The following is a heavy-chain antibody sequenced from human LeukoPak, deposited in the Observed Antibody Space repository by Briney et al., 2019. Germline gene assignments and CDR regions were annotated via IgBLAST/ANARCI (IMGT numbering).Heavy chain of an antibody. Sequence: PGRSLRLSCAASGFTFSSYGMHWVRQAPGKGLEWVAVISYDGSNKYYADSVKGRFTISRDNSKNTLYLQMNSLRAEDTAVYYCCNTQVGATLNAFDIWGQGTMVTVSS. CDR3: CNTQVGATLNAFDI. V-gene: IGHV3-30*03. CDR1: GFTFSSYG. D-gene: IGHD1-26*01. J-gene: IGHJ3*02. CDR2: ISYDGSNK.